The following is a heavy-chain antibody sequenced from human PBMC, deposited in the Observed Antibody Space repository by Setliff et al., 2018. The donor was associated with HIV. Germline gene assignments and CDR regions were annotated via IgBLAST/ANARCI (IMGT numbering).Heavy chain of an antibody. CDR1: DGSLSSYY. D-gene: IGHD2-15*01. CDR3: ARGPIRYSSGVRWFLGVESWYSGIDY. V-gene: IGHV4-34*01. CDR2: INDSGTT. Sequence: ETLSLTCAVYDGSLSSYYWSWIRQSTGKGLEWIGEINDSGTTNYNPSLESRVTMLIDVSKNQLSLKLSSVTAADTAVYFCARGPIRYSSGVRWFLGVESWYSGIDYWGQGTRVTVSS. J-gene: IGHJ4*02.